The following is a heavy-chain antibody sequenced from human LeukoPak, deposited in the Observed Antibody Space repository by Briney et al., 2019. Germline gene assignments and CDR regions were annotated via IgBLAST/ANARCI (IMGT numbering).Heavy chain of an antibody. CDR1: GFTFDDYA. V-gene: IGHV3-9*01. Sequence: PGGSLRLSCAASGFTFDDYAMHWVRQAPGKGLEWVSGISWNSGSIGYADSVKGRFTISRDNAKNSLYLQMNSLRAEDTALYYCAKDIGSGWYRYFDYWGQGTLVTVSS. CDR3: AKDIGSGWYRYFDY. CDR2: ISWNSGSI. D-gene: IGHD6-19*01. J-gene: IGHJ4*02.